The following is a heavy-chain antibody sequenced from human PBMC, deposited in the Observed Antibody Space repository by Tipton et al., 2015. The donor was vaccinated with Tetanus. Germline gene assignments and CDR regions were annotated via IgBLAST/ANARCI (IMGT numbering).Heavy chain of an antibody. J-gene: IGHJ3*02. D-gene: IGHD3-22*01. CDR1: GGSFSGYY. CDR2: INHSGST. CDR3: ARSLYGSSGYYPADAFDI. V-gene: IGHV4-34*01. Sequence: TLSLTCAVYGGSFSGYYWSWIRQPSGKGLEWIGEINHSGSTNYNPSLKSRVTISVDTSKNHFSLRLSYVTAADTAVYYCARSLYGSSGYYPADAFDIWGQGTMVTVSS.